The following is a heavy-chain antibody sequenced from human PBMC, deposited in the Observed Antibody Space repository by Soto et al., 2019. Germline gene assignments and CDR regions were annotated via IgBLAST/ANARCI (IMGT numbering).Heavy chain of an antibody. CDR1: GFPFSNAW. CDR3: TTSLEYCSSTSCYAAVGYYYYYYGMDV. J-gene: IGHJ6*02. CDR2: IKSKTDGGTT. Sequence: GGSLRLSCAASGFPFSNAWMNWVRQAPGKGLEWVGRIKSKTDGGTTDYAAPVKGRFTISRDDSKNTLYLQMNSLKTEDTAVYYCTTSLEYCSSTSCYAAVGYYYYYYGMDVWGQGTTVTVSS. D-gene: IGHD2-2*01. V-gene: IGHV3-15*07.